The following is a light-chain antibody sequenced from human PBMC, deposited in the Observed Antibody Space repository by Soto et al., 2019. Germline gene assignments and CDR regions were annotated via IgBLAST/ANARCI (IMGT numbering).Light chain of an antibody. Sequence: LAQPASVSGSPGQSITISCTGTSSDVRSYNLVSWYQQHPGKAPKLMIYEGSKRPSGVSNRFSGSKSGNTASLTISGLQAEDEADYYCCSYAGSSTYVFGTGTKVTVL. V-gene: IGLV2-23*01. CDR3: CSYAGSSTYV. J-gene: IGLJ1*01. CDR1: SSDVRSYNL. CDR2: EGS.